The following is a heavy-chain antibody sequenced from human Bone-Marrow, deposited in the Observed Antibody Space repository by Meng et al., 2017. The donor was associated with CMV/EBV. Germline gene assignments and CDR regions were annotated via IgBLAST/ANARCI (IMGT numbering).Heavy chain of an antibody. Sequence: GEPLKIPCAASGFTFSSYWMSWVRQAPGKGLEWVAFIRYDGSNKYYADSVKGRFTISRDNSKNTLYLQMNSLRAEDTAVYYCARARTVTKTMDVWGQGTTVTVSS. CDR3: ARARTVTKTMDV. J-gene: IGHJ6*02. V-gene: IGHV3-30*02. CDR1: GFTFSSYW. D-gene: IGHD4-11*01. CDR2: IRYDGSNK.